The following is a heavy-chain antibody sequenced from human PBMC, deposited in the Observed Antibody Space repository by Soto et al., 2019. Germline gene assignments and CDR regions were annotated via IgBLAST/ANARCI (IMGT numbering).Heavy chain of an antibody. J-gene: IGHJ5*02. D-gene: IGHD6-6*01. Sequence: QVQLVQSGAEVKKPGSSVKVSCKASGGTFSSYAISWVRQAPGQGLEWMGGIIPIFGTANYAQKFQGRVTITADESTSTAYMELSSLRSEDTAFYCGARVPYSSSSLGGWFDPWGQGTLVTVSS. CDR1: GGTFSSYA. V-gene: IGHV1-69*01. CDR2: IIPIFGTA. CDR3: ARVPYSSSSLGGWFDP.